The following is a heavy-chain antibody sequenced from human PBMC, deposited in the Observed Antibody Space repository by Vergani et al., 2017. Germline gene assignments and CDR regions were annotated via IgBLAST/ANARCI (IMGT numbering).Heavy chain of an antibody. Sequence: QVQLQQWGAGLLKPSETLSLTCAVYGGSFSGYYWSWIRQPPGKGLEWIGEINHSGSTNYNPSLKSRVTISVDTSKNQFSLKLSSVTAADTAVYYCARASIAAAGGDFDYWGQGTLVTVSS. CDR1: GGSFSGYY. CDR2: INHSGST. CDR3: ARASIAAAGGDFDY. V-gene: IGHV4-34*01. J-gene: IGHJ4*02. D-gene: IGHD6-13*01.